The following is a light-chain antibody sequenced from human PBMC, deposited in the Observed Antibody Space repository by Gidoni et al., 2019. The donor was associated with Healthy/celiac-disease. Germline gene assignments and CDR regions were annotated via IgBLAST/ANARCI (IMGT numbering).Light chain of an antibody. CDR2: AAS. Sequence: DIPMTPSPSSLSASVGDRVTITCRASQSISSDLNWYQQKPGKAPKLLIYAASSLQSGVPSRFSGSGSGTDFTLTISSLQPEDFATYYCQQSYSTPWAFXXXTKVEIK. CDR1: QSISSD. V-gene: IGKV1-39*01. CDR3: QQSYSTPWA. J-gene: IGKJ1*01.